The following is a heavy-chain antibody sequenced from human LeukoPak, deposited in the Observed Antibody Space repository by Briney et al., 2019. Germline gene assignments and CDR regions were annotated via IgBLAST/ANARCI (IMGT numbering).Heavy chain of an antibody. J-gene: IGHJ6*02. Sequence: GGSLRLSCAASGFTFSYDCTTWVRHAPAKGLDWAGRIKSKTDGGTTDYAAPVKGRFIISRDDSKNTLYLQMNSLKAEYTAVYYFSTVRYCSGGSCVGGMDVWGQGTTVTVSS. CDR1: GFTFSYDC. CDR2: IKSKTDGGTT. V-gene: IGHV3-15*01. D-gene: IGHD2-15*01. CDR3: STVRYCSGGSCVGGMDV.